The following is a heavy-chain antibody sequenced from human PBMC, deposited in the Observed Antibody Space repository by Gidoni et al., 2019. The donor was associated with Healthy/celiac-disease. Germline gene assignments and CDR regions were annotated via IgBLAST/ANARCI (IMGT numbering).Heavy chain of an antibody. J-gene: IGHJ6*02. CDR3: ARDTRSGYSSSWYSSDV. V-gene: IGHV1-69*06. CDR2: IIPIFGTA. CDR1: GGTFSSYA. D-gene: IGHD6-13*01. Sequence: QVQLVQSGAEVQKPGSSVKVSCTASGGTFSSYAISWVRQAPGQGLEWMGGIIPIFGTANYAQKFQGRVTITADKSTSTAYMELSSLRSEDTAVYYCARDTRSGYSSSWYSSDVWGQGTTVTVSS.